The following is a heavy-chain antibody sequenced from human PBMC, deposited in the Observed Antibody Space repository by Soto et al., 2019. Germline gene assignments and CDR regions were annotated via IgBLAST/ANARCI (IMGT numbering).Heavy chain of an antibody. CDR1: GDSVSSDSAA. V-gene: IGHV6-1*01. D-gene: IGHD6-19*01. CDR2: TYYRSKWYN. J-gene: IGHJ6*02. Sequence: PSQTLSLTCVISGDSVSSDSAAWNWIRQSPSRGLEWLGRTYYRSKWYNDYAVSVNGRITINPDTSKNHFSLQLNSVTPEDTAVYYCGRSRVFIAVAGMATYYYYYGMDVLGQWTTVTVSS. CDR3: GRSRVFIAVAGMATYYYYYGMDV.